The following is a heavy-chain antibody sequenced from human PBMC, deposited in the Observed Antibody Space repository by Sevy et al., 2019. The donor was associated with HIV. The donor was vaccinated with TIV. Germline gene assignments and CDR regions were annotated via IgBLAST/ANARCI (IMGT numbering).Heavy chain of an antibody. D-gene: IGHD3-3*01. CDR1: GFTFRTYA. CDR2: ISGSGGDT. CDR3: ARRPDLGVVILTGVLDV. V-gene: IGHV3-23*01. Sequence: GGSLRLSCAASGFTFRTYAMSWVRQAPGKGLEWVSDISGSGGDTYYADSVKGRFTISRDNSRNTVYLQMNSLRAEDTAVYYCARRPDLGVVILTGVLDVWGQGTTVTVSS. J-gene: IGHJ6*02.